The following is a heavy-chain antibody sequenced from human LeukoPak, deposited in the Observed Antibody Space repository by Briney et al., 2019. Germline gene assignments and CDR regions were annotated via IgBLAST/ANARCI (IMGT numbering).Heavy chain of an antibody. J-gene: IGHJ5*02. CDR2: TSHSGST. CDR3: ARDPGGILLSWFDP. D-gene: IGHD3-10*01. Sequence: PSETLSLTCIVSGDSISSYYWSWIRQPPGKGLEWIGYTSHSGSTNSNPSLKSRVTISVDTSKNQFSLTLSSVTAADTAVYYCARDPGGILLSWFDPWGQGTLVTVSS. V-gene: IGHV4-59*01. CDR1: GDSISSYY.